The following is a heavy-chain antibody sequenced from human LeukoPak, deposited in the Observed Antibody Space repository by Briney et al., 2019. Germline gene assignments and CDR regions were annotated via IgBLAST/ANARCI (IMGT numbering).Heavy chain of an antibody. CDR3: ARPVVYAVHNDAFDI. Sequence: ASVKVSCKASGYTFTGYYMHWVRQAPGQGLEWMGWINPNTGGTNYAQKFQGRVTMTTDTSISTAYMELSSLRSEDTAVYYCARPVVYAVHNDAFDIWGQGTMVTVSS. J-gene: IGHJ3*02. CDR2: INPNTGGT. CDR1: GYTFTGYY. D-gene: IGHD3-16*01. V-gene: IGHV1-2*02.